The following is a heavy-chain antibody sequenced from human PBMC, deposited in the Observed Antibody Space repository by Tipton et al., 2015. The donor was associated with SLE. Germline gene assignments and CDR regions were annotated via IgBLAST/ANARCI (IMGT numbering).Heavy chain of an antibody. D-gene: IGHD1-26*01. CDR1: GGSVSSGSYY. V-gene: IGHV4-61*01. Sequence: LRLSCTVSGGSVSSGSYYWSWIRQPPGKGLEWIGYIYYSGSTNYNPSLKSRVTISVDTSKNQFSLKLSSVTAADTAVYYCARDKSGCCRTLFDYWGQGTLVTVSS. CDR2: IYYSGST. J-gene: IGHJ4*02. CDR3: ARDKSGCCRTLFDY.